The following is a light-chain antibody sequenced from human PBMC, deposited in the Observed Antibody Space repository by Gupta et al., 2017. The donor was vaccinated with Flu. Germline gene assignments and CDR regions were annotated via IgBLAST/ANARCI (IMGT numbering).Light chain of an antibody. CDR3: CSYAGSNTLI. V-gene: IGLV2-23*01. CDR1: SSDVGSYNL. Sequence: QPALTQPASVSGSPGQSITISCPGTSSDVGSYNLVSWYQHRPGEAPRVMIYQGNKRPSGVSNRFSGSKSGNTASLTISGLQTEDEGDYYCCSYAGSNTLIFGGGTKLTVL. CDR2: QGN. J-gene: IGLJ2*01.